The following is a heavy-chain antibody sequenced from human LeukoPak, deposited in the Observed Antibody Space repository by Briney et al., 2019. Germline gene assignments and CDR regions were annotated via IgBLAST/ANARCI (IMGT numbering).Heavy chain of an antibody. Sequence: PSETLSLTCTVSGGSLSRYYWSWIRQPPGKGLEWIGYIYRSGSTNYNPSLKCRVTISVYTSKNQFSLKLSSVTAADTAVYYCARSIRRDGYNEWRHYFDYWGQGTLVTVSS. CDR1: GGSLSRYY. J-gene: IGHJ4*02. CDR3: ARSIRRDGYNEWRHYFDY. V-gene: IGHV4-4*08. CDR2: IYRSGST. D-gene: IGHD5-24*01.